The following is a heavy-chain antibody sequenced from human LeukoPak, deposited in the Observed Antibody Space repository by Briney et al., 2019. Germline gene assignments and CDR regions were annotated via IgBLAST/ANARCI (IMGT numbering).Heavy chain of an antibody. D-gene: IGHD3-10*01. CDR3: ARGGLGSWTFDS. CDR1: GFIFSSYG. Sequence: GRSLRLSCAAPGFIFSSYGMNWVRQAPGKGLEWVSYISSSGTTIYYADSVKGRFTISRDNAKYSLHLQMDSLRADDTAVYSCARGGLGSWTFDSWGQGTLVTVSS. V-gene: IGHV3-48*04. CDR2: ISSSGTTI. J-gene: IGHJ4*02.